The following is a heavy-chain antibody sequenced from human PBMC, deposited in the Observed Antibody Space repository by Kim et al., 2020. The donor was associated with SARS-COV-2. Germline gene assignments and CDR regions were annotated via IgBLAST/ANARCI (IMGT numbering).Heavy chain of an antibody. V-gene: IGHV1-2*04. Sequence: ASVKVSCKASGYTFTGYYMHWVRQAPGQGLEWMGWINPNSGGTNYAQKFQGWVTMTRDTSISTAYMELSRLRSDDTAVYYCARDLPPWFGDISHVLFDYWGQGTLVTVSS. J-gene: IGHJ4*02. CDR2: INPNSGGT. D-gene: IGHD3-10*01. CDR1: GYTFTGYY. CDR3: ARDLPPWFGDISHVLFDY.